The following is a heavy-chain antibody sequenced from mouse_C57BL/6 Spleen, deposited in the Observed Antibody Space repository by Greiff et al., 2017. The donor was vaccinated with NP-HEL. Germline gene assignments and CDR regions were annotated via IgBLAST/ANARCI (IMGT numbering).Heavy chain of an antibody. CDR3: ARGYYGSSYEGYFDV. J-gene: IGHJ1*03. Sequence: QVQLQQPGAELVRPGSSVKLSCKASGYTFTSYWMHWVKQRPIQGLEWIGNIDPSDSETHYNQKFKDKATLTVDKSSSTAYMQLSSLTSEDSAVYYCARGYYGSSYEGYFDVWGTGTTVTVSS. V-gene: IGHV1-52*01. CDR1: GYTFTSYW. CDR2: IDPSDSET. D-gene: IGHD1-1*01.